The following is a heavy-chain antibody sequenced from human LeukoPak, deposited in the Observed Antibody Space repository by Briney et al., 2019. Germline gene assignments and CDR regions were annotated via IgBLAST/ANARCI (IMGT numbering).Heavy chain of an antibody. V-gene: IGHV3-64*01. CDR1: GFTFSSYA. D-gene: IGHD7-27*01. J-gene: IGHJ4*02. CDR2: ISSNGGST. CDR3: AREGAGEYFDY. Sequence: GGSLRLSCAASGFTFSSYAMHWVRQAPGKGLEYVSAISSNGGSTYYANSVKGRFTISRDNSKNTLYLQMGSLRAEDTAVYYCAREGAGEYFDYWGQGTLVTVSS.